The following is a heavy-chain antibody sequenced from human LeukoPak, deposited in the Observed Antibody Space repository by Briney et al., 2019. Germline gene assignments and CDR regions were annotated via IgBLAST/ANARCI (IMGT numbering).Heavy chain of an antibody. D-gene: IGHD6-13*01. CDR2: IYTSGST. CDR1: GGSISSGSYY. Sequence: PSETLSLTCTVSGGSISSGSYYWRWIRQPAGKGLEWIGRIYTSGSTNYNPSLKSRVTISVDTSKNQFSLKLSSVTAADTAVYYCARLPFYSSSWYGGLPYWGQGTLVTVSS. CDR3: ARLPFYSSSWYGGLPY. V-gene: IGHV4-61*02. J-gene: IGHJ4*02.